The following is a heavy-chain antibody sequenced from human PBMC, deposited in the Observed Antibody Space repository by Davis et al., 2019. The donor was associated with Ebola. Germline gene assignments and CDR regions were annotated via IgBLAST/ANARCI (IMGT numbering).Heavy chain of an antibody. CDR1: GFTFSTYA. CDR3: ARDSDDYSFDY. Sequence: GESLKISCAASGFTFSTYAMGWVRQAPGKGLEWVAFIRNDGSNKYYTDSVKGRFTVSRDNSKNTLYLQMNSLRPEDTAVYYCARDSDDYSFDYWGQGTLVTVSS. D-gene: IGHD4-11*01. V-gene: IGHV3-30*02. J-gene: IGHJ4*02. CDR2: IRNDGSNK.